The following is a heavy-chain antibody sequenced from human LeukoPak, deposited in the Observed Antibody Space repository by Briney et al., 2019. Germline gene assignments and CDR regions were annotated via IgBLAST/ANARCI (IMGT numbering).Heavy chain of an antibody. V-gene: IGHV3-23*01. Sequence: QPGGSLRLSCAASGFSFSNYAMSWVRQAPGKGLEWVSGVSGGDGSTYYADSVKGRFTISRDNSKNTLYLQMNSLRAEDTALYYCARDSNPSSDYLLPDNWGQGTLVTVSS. CDR2: VSGGDGST. CDR1: GFSFSNYA. D-gene: IGHD3-22*01. J-gene: IGHJ4*02. CDR3: ARDSNPSSDYLLPDN.